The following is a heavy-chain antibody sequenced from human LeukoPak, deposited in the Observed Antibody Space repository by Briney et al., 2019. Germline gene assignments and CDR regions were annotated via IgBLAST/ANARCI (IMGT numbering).Heavy chain of an antibody. J-gene: IGHJ5*02. CDR3: ARQRGSSGTINWLDP. Sequence: GESLTISCQGSGYSLSTYWIGWVRQLPGEGLEWMGVMYPDDSDTRYSPSFQGQVTISADRSIRTAYLQWTSLKASDTAMYYCARQRGSSGTINWLDPWGQGTLVTVSS. CDR1: GYSLSTYW. D-gene: IGHD3-10*01. V-gene: IGHV5-51*01. CDR2: MYPDDSDT.